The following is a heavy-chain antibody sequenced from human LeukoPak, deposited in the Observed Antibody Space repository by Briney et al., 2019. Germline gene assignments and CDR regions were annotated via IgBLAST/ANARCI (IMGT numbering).Heavy chain of an antibody. CDR2: IRYDGSNT. V-gene: IGHV3-30*02. Sequence: GGSLRLSCAASGFTFSTYGMHWVRQAPGKGLEWVAFIRYDGSNTYYADSVKGRFTISRDNSKNTLYLQMNSLRAEDTAVYYCASGATTVTRYYYYYYGMDVWGQGTTVTVSS. J-gene: IGHJ6*02. CDR1: GFTFSTYG. D-gene: IGHD4-17*01. CDR3: ASGATTVTRYYYYYYGMDV.